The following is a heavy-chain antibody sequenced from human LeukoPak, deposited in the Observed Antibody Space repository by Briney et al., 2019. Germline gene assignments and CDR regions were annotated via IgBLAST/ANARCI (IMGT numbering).Heavy chain of an antibody. V-gene: IGHV3-11*01. CDR2: VGNGGSDIM. J-gene: IGHJ4*02. Sequence: PGGSLRLSCAASGFTLSDYYMTWVRQAPGKGLEWVSYVGNGGSDIMLYRDSVKGRFTVFRDYAKNSLYLQMNSLRAEDTAVYYCARDKSNKGHDCWGQGTLVIVSS. CDR3: ARDKSNKGHDC. CDR1: GFTLSDYY.